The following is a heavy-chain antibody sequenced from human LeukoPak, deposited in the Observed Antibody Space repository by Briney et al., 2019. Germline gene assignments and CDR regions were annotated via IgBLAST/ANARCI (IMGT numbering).Heavy chain of an antibody. V-gene: IGHV3-21*01. D-gene: IGHD1-26*01. CDR1: GFTFSSYS. CDR2: ISSSSSYI. CDR3: AKDLRSSADSKMGAADY. J-gene: IGHJ4*02. Sequence: GGSLRLSCAASGFTFSSYSMNWVRQAPGKGLEWVSSISSSSSYIYYADSVKGRFTISRDSSKNTLYLQMNSLRAEDTAVYYCAKDLRSSADSKMGAADYWGQGTLVTVSS.